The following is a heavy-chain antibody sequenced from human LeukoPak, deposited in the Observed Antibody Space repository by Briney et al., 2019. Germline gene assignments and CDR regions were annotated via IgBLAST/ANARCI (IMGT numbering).Heavy chain of an antibody. J-gene: IGHJ3*02. CDR3: AFLPTVVTPAAFDI. V-gene: IGHV3-23*01. D-gene: IGHD4-23*01. CDR2: ISGSGGRT. CDR1: GFTFSSYA. Sequence: PGASLRVSCAASGFTFSSYAMSWVRQAPGRGLEWVSAISGSGGRTYYADSVKGRFTISRDNSKNTLYLQMNSLRAEDTAVYYCAFLPTVVTPAAFDIWGQGTMVTVSS.